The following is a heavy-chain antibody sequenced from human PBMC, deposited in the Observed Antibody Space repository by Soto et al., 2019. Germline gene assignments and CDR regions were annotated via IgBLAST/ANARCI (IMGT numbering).Heavy chain of an antibody. J-gene: IGHJ6*02. V-gene: IGHV1-18*01. D-gene: IGHD6-6*01. CDR1: GYTFTSYG. CDR2: ISAYNGNT. Sequence: ASVKVSCKASGYTFTSYGISGVRQAPGQGLEWMGWISAYNGNTNYAQKLQGRVTMTTDTSTSTAYMELRSLRSDDTAVYYCAGGSSGIYYYYGMDVWGQGTTVTVSS. CDR3: AGGSSGIYYYYGMDV.